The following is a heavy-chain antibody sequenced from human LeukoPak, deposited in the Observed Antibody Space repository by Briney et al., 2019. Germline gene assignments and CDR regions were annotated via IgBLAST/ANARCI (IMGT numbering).Heavy chain of an antibody. D-gene: IGHD5-18*01. CDR3: ARGYSYGSDYYYGMDV. Sequence: ASVKVSCKASGGTFSSFAVSWVRQAPGQGLEWMGWISGYNGNTKYAQKVQGRVTMTTDTSTSTAYMELRRLRPDDTAVYYCARGYSYGSDYYYGMDVWGQGTTVTVSS. J-gene: IGHJ6*02. V-gene: IGHV1-18*01. CDR1: GGTFSSFA. CDR2: ISGYNGNT.